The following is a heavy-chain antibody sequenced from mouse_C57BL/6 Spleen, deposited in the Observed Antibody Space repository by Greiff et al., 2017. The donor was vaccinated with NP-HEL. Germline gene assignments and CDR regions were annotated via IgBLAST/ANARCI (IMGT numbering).Heavy chain of an antibody. CDR1: GYTFTSYW. J-gene: IGHJ2*01. V-gene: IGHV1-69*01. CDR2: IDPSDSYT. Sequence: QVQLQQPGAELVMPGASVKLSCKASGYTFTSYWMHWVKQRPGQGLEWIGEIDPSDSYTNYNQKFKGKSTLTVDKSSSTAYMQLSSLTSEDSAVYYCARVGNWEHYFDYWGQGTTLTVSS. D-gene: IGHD4-1*01. CDR3: ARVGNWEHYFDY.